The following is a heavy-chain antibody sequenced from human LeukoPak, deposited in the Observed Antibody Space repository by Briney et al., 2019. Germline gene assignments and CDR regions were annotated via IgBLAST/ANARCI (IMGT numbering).Heavy chain of an antibody. D-gene: IGHD5-24*01. Sequence: ASVKLSCKASGGTFSSYAISWVRQAPGQGLEWMGRIIPIFGIANYAQKFQGRVTITADKPTSTAYMELSSLRSEDTAVYYCARGEIVEMATIDYWGQGTLVTVSS. CDR3: ARGEIVEMATIDY. J-gene: IGHJ4*02. CDR2: IIPIFGIA. V-gene: IGHV1-69*04. CDR1: GGTFSSYA.